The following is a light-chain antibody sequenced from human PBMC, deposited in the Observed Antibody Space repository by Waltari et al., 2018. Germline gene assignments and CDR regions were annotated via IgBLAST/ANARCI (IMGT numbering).Light chain of an antibody. CDR1: SLKSYY. J-gene: IGLJ3*02. Sequence: SSELTQDPAVSVALGQTVRITCQGDSLKSYYANWHQQKPGQAPILLVFGQNNRPSGIPGRVPGSTSGDTAALTTTGARAEDDADYYCSCRENTGFPWVFGGGTKLTVL. CDR2: GQN. CDR3: SCRENTGFPWV. V-gene: IGLV3-19*01.